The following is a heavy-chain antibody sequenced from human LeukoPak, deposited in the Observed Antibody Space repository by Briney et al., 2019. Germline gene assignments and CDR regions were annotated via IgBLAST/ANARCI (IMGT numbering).Heavy chain of an antibody. J-gene: IGHJ4*02. V-gene: IGHV3-7*02. CDR2: IKQDGSDK. D-gene: IGHD1-1*01. CDR1: GFTFTNAW. CDR3: ATYKNQLRTVYFDY. Sequence: PGGSLRLSCAGSGFTFTNAWMSWVRQAPGKGLEWVANIKQDGSDKNYVDSVKGRFTISKDNAKNLLSLEMNGLRAEDTAVYYCATYKNQLRTVYFDYWGQGTLVTVSS.